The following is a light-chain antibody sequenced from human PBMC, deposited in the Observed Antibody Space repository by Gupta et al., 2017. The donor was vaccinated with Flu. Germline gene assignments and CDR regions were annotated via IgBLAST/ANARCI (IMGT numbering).Light chain of an antibody. CDR2: DVN. Sequence: SSDVGGYNYVSWYQQHPGKAPKLFICDVNKRPSGVPDRFSGSRSGNTASLTISGLQVEDEAEYYCSSFAGGTTLVVFGGGTKLTVL. CDR1: SSDVGGYNY. CDR3: SSFAGGTTLVV. J-gene: IGLJ2*01. V-gene: IGLV2-11*03.